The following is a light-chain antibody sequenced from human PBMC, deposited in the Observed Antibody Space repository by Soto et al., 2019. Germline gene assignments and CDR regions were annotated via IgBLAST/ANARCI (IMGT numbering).Light chain of an antibody. J-gene: IGLJ2*01. CDR2: DDT. V-gene: IGLV1-40*01. Sequence: QSVLTQPPSVSGAPGQRVTISCTGSSSNIGAGYDVHWYQQVPGTAPKLLIYDDTKRPSGVSDRFSGSKSGTSASLAITGLQTEDEADYYCQSYDSTLRVLFGGGTKLTVL. CDR3: QSYDSTLRVL. CDR1: SSNIGAGYD.